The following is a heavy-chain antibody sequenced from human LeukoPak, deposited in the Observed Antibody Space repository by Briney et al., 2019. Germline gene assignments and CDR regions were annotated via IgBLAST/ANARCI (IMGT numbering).Heavy chain of an antibody. CDR2: INSDGSTT. CDR3: ARGGSSSWYGS. CDR1: GFTFSSYW. V-gene: IGHV3-74*01. Sequence: GGSLRLSCAASGFTFSSYWMHWVRQAPGKGLVWVSRINSDGSTTSHTDSVKGRFTISRDNAKNTLFLQMNSLRAEDTAVYYCARGGSSSWYGSWGQGTLVTVSS. J-gene: IGHJ5*01. D-gene: IGHD6-13*01.